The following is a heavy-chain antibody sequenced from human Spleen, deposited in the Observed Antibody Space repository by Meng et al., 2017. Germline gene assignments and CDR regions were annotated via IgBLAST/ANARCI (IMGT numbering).Heavy chain of an antibody. CDR1: GFTFSNYA. CDR3: AKDRVAGSLSYFDS. D-gene: IGHD6-19*01. CDR2: LSAGGVAT. Sequence: GESLKISCAASGFTFSNYAMSWVRQTPGKGLEWVSTLSAGGVATYYADSVRGRFTVSRDSSKDTLYVQMNSLRAEDTAVYYCAKDRVAGSLSYFDSWGQGTLVTVSS. J-gene: IGHJ4*01. V-gene: IGHV3-23*01.